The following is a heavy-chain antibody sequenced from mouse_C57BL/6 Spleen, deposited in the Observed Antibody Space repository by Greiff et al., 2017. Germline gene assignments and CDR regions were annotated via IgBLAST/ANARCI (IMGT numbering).Heavy chain of an antibody. CDR3: ARRFGYYGSSYDYAMDY. Sequence: VQLQQSVAELVRPGASVKLSCTASGFNIKNTYMHWVKQRPEQGLEWIGRIDPANGNTKYAPKFQGKATITADTSSNTAYLQLSSLTSEDTAIYYCARRFGYYGSSYDYAMDYWGQGTSVTVSS. CDR1: GFNIKNTY. J-gene: IGHJ4*01. D-gene: IGHD1-1*01. CDR2: IDPANGNT. V-gene: IGHV14-3*01.